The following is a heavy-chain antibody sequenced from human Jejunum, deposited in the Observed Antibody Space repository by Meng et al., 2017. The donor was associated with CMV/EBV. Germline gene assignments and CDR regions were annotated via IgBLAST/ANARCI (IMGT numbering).Heavy chain of an antibody. D-gene: IGHD7-27*01. Sequence: SGCSISSYFWSWIRQPPGKGLEWIGYIYYSGSTNYNPSLKSRVTISVDTSKNQFSLKLSSVTATDTAVYYCARDLTREVTWGFDPWGQGTLVTVSS. CDR1: GCSISSYF. V-gene: IGHV4-59*01. J-gene: IGHJ5*02. CDR2: IYYSGST. CDR3: ARDLTREVTWGFDP.